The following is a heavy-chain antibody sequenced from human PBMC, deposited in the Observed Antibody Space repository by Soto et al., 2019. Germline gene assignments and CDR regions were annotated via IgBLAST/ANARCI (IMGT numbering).Heavy chain of an antibody. CDR3: AKGLPRGHRWLQLDY. CDR2: ISGSGGST. Sequence: GSLRLSCADSGCTFISYAMSWFRQAPGKGLEWVSAISGSGGSTYYADSVKGRFTISRDNPKNTLYLQMNSLRAEDTAVYYCAKGLPRGHRWLQLDYWGQGTLFPVSS. CDR1: GCTFISYA. V-gene: IGHV3-23*01. D-gene: IGHD5-12*01. J-gene: IGHJ4*02.